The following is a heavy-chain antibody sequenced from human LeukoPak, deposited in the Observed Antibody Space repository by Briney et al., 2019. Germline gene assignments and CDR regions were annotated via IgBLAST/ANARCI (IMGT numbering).Heavy chain of an antibody. CDR2: IYFSGST. J-gene: IGHJ4*02. Sequence: KPSGTLSPTFSVPGGSLSPFYWSVFRQPPGKGLGWICYIYFSGSTNYNPSLKSRVTISVDTSKNQFSLKLSSVTAADTAVYYRARDGERIDFWSGYTFDYWGQGTLVTVSS. CDR3: ARDGERIDFWSGYTFDY. D-gene: IGHD3-3*01. CDR1: GGSLSPFY. V-gene: IGHV4-59*01.